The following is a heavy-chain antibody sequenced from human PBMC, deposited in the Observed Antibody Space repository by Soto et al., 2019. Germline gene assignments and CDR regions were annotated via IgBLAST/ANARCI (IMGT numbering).Heavy chain of an antibody. D-gene: IGHD3-10*01. CDR3: ASERGPATRPRGFDF. CDR1: GCSVSSTSAA. CDR2: TYYMSKWYN. Sequence: SHTLSRTGALSGCSVSSTSAAWNLIRQSPSRGLEWLGRTYYMSKWYNDYAVSVKSRITINPDTSKNQFSLQLNSVTPAATAVNFWASERGPATRPRGFDFPGQGTLVTVSS. J-gene: IGHJ4*02. V-gene: IGHV6-1*01.